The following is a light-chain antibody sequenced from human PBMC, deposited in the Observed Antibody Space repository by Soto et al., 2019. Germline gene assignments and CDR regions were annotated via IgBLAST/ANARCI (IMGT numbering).Light chain of an antibody. CDR3: QQYNNWPLT. CDR1: HSVSSN. V-gene: IGKV3-15*01. Sequence: IVMTQSPATLSVSPGERATLSCRASHSVSSNLAWYQQKPGQAPRLLIHGASTRATGFPARFSGSGSGTEFTLTISSLQSEDFAVYYCQQYNNWPLTFGGGTKVDIK. J-gene: IGKJ4*01. CDR2: GAS.